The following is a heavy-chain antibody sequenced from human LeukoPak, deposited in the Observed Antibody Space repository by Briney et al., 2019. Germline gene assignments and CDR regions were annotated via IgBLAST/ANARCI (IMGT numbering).Heavy chain of an antibody. D-gene: IGHD6-13*01. CDR2: ISSNGGST. Sequence: PGGSLRLSCSASGFTFSSYAMHWVRQAPGKGLEYVSAISSNGGSTYYADSVKGRFTISRDNSKNTLYLQMSSLRAEDTAVYYCVKSAGYSSSWRHSFDYWGQGTLVTVSP. V-gene: IGHV3-64D*06. CDR1: GFTFSSYA. J-gene: IGHJ4*02. CDR3: VKSAGYSSSWRHSFDY.